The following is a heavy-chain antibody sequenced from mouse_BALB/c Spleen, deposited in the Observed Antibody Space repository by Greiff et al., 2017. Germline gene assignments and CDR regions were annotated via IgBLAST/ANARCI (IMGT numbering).Heavy chain of an antibody. J-gene: IGHJ1*01. V-gene: IGHV1-69*02. CDR2: IYPSDSYT. Sequence: QVQLQQPGAELVRPGASVKLSCKASGYTFTSYWINWVKQRPGQGLEWIGNIYPSDSYTNYNQKFKDKATLTVDKSSSTAYMQLSSPTSEDSAVYYCTRYDYGSLWYFDVWGAGTTVTVSS. CDR1: GYTFTSYW. CDR3: TRYDYGSLWYFDV. D-gene: IGHD1-1*01.